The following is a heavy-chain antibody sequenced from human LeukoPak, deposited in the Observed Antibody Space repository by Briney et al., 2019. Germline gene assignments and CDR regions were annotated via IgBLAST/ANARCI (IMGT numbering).Heavy chain of an antibody. CDR1: GGSSSVYY. Sequence: PSETLSLTCAVYGGSSSVYYWSWVRQPPGKGLEWIGEINHSGSTNYSPSLKSRVTISVDTSKNQFSLKLTSVTAADTAVYYCASSRLGYCSGTTCYLSWFDPWGQGTLVTVSS. D-gene: IGHD2-2*01. CDR2: INHSGST. V-gene: IGHV4-34*01. CDR3: ASSRLGYCSGTTCYLSWFDP. J-gene: IGHJ5*02.